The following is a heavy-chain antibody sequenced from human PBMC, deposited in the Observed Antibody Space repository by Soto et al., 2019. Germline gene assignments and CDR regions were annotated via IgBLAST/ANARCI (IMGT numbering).Heavy chain of an antibody. CDR1: GYDFTNYG. V-gene: IGHV1-18*01. Sequence: ASVKVSCKTYGYDFTNYGINWVRQAPGQGLEWMGWISAYNGNTVYAQNFRGRATLTTDTSTGTAYMELSSLRSDDTAVYYCAREGSGVEMASIDYWGQGTLVTVSS. J-gene: IGHJ4*02. CDR3: AREGSGVEMASIDY. CDR2: ISAYNGNT. D-gene: IGHD2-8*02.